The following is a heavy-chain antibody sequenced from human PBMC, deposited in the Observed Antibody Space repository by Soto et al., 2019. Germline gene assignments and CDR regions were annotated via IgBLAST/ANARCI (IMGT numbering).Heavy chain of an antibody. J-gene: IGHJ4*02. Sequence: SETLSLTCTVSGGSISSYYWSWIRQPPGKGLEWIGYIYYSGSTNYNPSLKSRVTISVDTSKNQFSLKLSSVTAADTAVYYCASGGEAVADYWGQGTLVTVSS. V-gene: IGHV4-59*01. D-gene: IGHD6-19*01. CDR2: IYYSGST. CDR1: GGSISSYY. CDR3: ASGGEAVADY.